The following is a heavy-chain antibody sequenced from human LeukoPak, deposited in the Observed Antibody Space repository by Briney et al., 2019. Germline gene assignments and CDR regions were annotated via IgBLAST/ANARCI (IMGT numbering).Heavy chain of an antibody. D-gene: IGHD3-10*01. CDR3: ARVALLWFGELLPVDY. V-gene: IGHV3-21*01. Sequence: GGSLRLSCAASGFTFSSYSMNWVRQAPGKGLEWVSSISSSSSYIYYADSVKGRFTISRDNAKNSLYLQMNSLRAEDTAVYYCARVALLWFGELLPVDYWGQGTLVTVSS. J-gene: IGHJ4*02. CDR2: ISSSSSYI. CDR1: GFTFSSYS.